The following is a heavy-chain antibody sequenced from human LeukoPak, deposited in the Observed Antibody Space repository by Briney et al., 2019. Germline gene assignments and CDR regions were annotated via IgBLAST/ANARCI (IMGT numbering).Heavy chain of an antibody. Sequence: SVKVSCKASGGTLSSYAISWVRQAPGQGLEWMGGIIPIFGTANYAQKFQGRVTITADESTSTAYMELSSLRSEDTAVYYCAREGVGSPRYIVGATGFDYWGQGTLVTVSS. CDR2: IIPIFGTA. D-gene: IGHD1-26*01. CDR3: AREGVGSPRYIVGATGFDY. CDR1: GGTLSSYA. J-gene: IGHJ4*02. V-gene: IGHV1-69*01.